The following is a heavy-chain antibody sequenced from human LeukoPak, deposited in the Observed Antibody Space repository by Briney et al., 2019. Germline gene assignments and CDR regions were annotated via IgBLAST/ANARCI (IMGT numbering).Heavy chain of an antibody. D-gene: IGHD3-22*01. CDR1: GYTFTSYA. CDR2: TNTNTGNP. V-gene: IGHV7-4-1*02. CDR3: ARYYDSSGYYWFDP. Sequence: GASVKVSCKASGYTFTSYAMNWVRQAPGQGLEWMGWTNTNTGNPTYAQGFTGRFVFSLDTSVSTAYLQISSLKAEDTAVYYCARYYDSSGYYWFDPWGQGTLVTVSS. J-gene: IGHJ5*02.